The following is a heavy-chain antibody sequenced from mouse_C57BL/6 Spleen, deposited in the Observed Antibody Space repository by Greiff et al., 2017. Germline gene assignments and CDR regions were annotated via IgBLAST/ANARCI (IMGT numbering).Heavy chain of an antibody. CDR1: GFTFNTYA. CDR3: VRDEGEGYFYAMDY. Sequence: EVKVVESGGGLVQPKGSLKLSCAASGFTFNTYAMHWVRQAPGKGLEWVARIRSKSSYYATYYADSVKDRFTISRDDSQSMLYLQMNNLKTEDTAMYYSVRDEGEGYFYAMDYWGQGASGTVSS. CDR2: IRSKSSYYAT. V-gene: IGHV10-3*01. J-gene: IGHJ4*01. D-gene: IGHD2-3*01.